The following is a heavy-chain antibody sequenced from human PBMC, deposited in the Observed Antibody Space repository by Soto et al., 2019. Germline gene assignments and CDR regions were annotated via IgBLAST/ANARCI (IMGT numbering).Heavy chain of an antibody. D-gene: IGHD1-26*01. CDR1: GGTFSSFA. V-gene: IGHV1-69*13. J-gene: IGHJ6*02. CDR2: IIPIFGSS. Sequence: SVKVSCKASGGTFSSFAISWVRQAPGQGLEWMGGIIPIFGSSNYAPGFQGRVTITADESTSTAYMELSSLRSEDTAVYYCARAIVGSTGYYYGMDVWGQGTTVTVSS. CDR3: ARAIVGSTGYYYGMDV.